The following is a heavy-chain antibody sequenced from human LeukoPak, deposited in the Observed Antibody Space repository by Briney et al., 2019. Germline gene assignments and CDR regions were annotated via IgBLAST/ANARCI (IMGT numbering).Heavy chain of an antibody. J-gene: IGHJ4*02. CDR2: IIPIFGTA. CDR1: GGTFSSYA. D-gene: IGHD3-22*01. CDR3: TANYDSSGYIYFDY. V-gene: IGHV1-69*05. Sequence: ASVKVSCKASGGTFSSYAISWVRQAPGQGLEWMGGIIPIFGTANYAQKFQGRVAITTDESTSTAYMELSSLRSEDTAVYYCTANYDSSGYIYFDYWGQGTLVTVSS.